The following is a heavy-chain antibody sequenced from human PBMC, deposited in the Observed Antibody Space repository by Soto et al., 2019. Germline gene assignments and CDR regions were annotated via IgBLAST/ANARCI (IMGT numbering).Heavy chain of an antibody. CDR2: LSRSGNTI. CDR3: ARSSGWYEGDAFDM. J-gene: IGHJ3*02. D-gene: IGHD6-19*01. V-gene: IGHV3-11*01. CDR1: GFTFGDYE. Sequence: QVQLVESGGGLVQPGGSLRLSCAASGFTFGDYEMSWIRQAAGKGPEWVSFLSRSGNTIYYADSVKARFSISRDNAENSLYLQMESMRVEDTATYFWARSSGWYEGDAFDMWGQGTMVTVSA.